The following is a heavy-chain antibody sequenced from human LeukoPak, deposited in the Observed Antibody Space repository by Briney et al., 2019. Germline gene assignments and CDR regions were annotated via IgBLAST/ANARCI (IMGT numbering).Heavy chain of an antibody. D-gene: IGHD2-21*02. CDR1: GGTFSSYA. Sequence: ASVQVSCKASGGTFSSYAISWVRQAPGQGLEWMGGIIPIFGTANYAQKFQGRVTITADESTSTAYMELSSLRSEDTAVYYCARARHKAYCGGDCYSYYFDYWGQGTLVTVSS. CDR3: ARARHKAYCGGDCYSYYFDY. CDR2: IIPIFGTA. V-gene: IGHV1-69*01. J-gene: IGHJ4*02.